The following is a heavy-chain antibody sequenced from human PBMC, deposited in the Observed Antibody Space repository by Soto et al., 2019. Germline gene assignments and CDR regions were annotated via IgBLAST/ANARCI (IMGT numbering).Heavy chain of an antibody. J-gene: IGHJ5*02. CDR2: ISHDGSNE. D-gene: IGHD3-3*01. CDR3: ARDGRPEDFRSGGYWFDP. Sequence: GGSLRLSCAASGFTFSSFALHWVRQAPGEGLEWVALISHDGSNEKYADSVKGRFTISRDNSKNTLYMQMNSLRLEDTGVYYCARDGRPEDFRSGGYWFDPWGQGTQVTVSS. CDR1: GFTFSSFA. V-gene: IGHV3-30-3*01.